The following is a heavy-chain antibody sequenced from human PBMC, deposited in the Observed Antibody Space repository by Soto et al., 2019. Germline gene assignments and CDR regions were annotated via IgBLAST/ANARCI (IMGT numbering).Heavy chain of an antibody. J-gene: IGHJ4*02. V-gene: IGHV1-45*02. Sequence: GASVKVSCKASGYTFTYRYLHWVRQAPGQALEWMGWITPFNGNTNYAQKFQGRVTITRDTSASTAYMELSSLRSEDTAVYYCARDLGGWPDYWGQGTLVT. CDR1: GYTFTYRY. D-gene: IGHD2-15*01. CDR3: ARDLGGWPDY. CDR2: ITPFNGNT.